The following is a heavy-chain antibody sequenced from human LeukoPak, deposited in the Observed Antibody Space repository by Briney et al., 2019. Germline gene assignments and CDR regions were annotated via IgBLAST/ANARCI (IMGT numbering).Heavy chain of an antibody. CDR1: GFTFSDHY. V-gene: IGHV3-72*01. Sequence: SXXASGFTFSDHYMDWVRQAPGKGLEWVGRTRNKANSYTTEYAASVKGRFTISRDDSKNSLYLQMNSLKTEDTAVYYCAREIWFGEGFDYWGQGTLVTVSS. CDR2: TRNKANSYTT. J-gene: IGHJ4*02. D-gene: IGHD3-10*01. CDR3: AREIWFGEGFDY.